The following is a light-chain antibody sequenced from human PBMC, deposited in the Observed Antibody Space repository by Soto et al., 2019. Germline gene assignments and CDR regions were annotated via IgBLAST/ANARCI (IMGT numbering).Light chain of an antibody. CDR3: HQRSNWPPIT. CDR2: DAS. CDR1: QSVSSY. V-gene: IGKV3-11*01. Sequence: QCRTTINLSPGERATLSCRASQSVSSYLAWYQQKPGQAPRLLIYDASNRATGIPARFSGSGFGTDFTLTISSLEPEDFAVYYCHQRSNWPPITFGQGTRLEIK. J-gene: IGKJ5*01.